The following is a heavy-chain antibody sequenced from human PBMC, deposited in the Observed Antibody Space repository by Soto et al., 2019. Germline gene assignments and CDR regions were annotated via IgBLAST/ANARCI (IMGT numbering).Heavy chain of an antibody. CDR1: EFTFSIFA. CDR2: ISGSGGST. J-gene: IGHJ4*02. Sequence: GSLRLSCAASEFTFSIFAMSWVRQAPGKGLEWVSTISGSGGSTYYADSVKGRFTISRDSSKNTLFLQMNSLRSDDTAVYYCARAAARGGNHLPFSYWGQGTLVTVSS. D-gene: IGHD3-16*01. V-gene: IGHV3-23*01. CDR3: ARAAARGGNHLPFSY.